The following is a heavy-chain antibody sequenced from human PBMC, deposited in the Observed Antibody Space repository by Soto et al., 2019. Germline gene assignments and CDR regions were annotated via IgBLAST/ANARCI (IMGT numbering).Heavy chain of an antibody. J-gene: IGHJ5*02. CDR2: ISGSGGST. V-gene: IGHV3-23*01. CDR1: GFTFSSYA. D-gene: IGHD3-10*01. CDR3: ARDWIPGSGRNWAANRFDP. Sequence: GGSLRLSCAASGFTFSSYAMSWVRQAPGKGLEWVSAISGSGGSTYYADSVKGRFTISRDNSKNTLYLQMNSLRAEDTAVYYCARDWIPGSGRNWAANRFDPWGQGTLVTVSS.